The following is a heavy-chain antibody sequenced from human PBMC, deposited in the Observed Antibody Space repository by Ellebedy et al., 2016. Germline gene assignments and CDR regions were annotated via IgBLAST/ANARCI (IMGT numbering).Heavy chain of an antibody. D-gene: IGHD2-21*02. Sequence: GGSLRLSXAASGFTFSSYWMSWVRQAPGKGLEWVANIKQDGSEKYYVDSVKGRFTISRDNAKNSLYLQMNSLRAEDTAVYYCARDLNHIVVVTVFDYWGQGTLVTVSS. CDR2: IKQDGSEK. V-gene: IGHV3-7*04. CDR1: GFTFSSYW. CDR3: ARDLNHIVVVTVFDY. J-gene: IGHJ4*02.